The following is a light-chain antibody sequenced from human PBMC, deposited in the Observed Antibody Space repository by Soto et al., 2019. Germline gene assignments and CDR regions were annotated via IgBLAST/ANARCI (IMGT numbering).Light chain of an antibody. CDR2: RDN. V-gene: IGLV1-44*01. J-gene: IGLJ1*01. Sequence: VLTQPPSASGTPGQRFTVSCSGIRSNIGSNTVHWYQQLPGAAPKLLIYRDNQRPSGVPDRFSGSKSGTSASLAISGLQSADEGDYYCETWDDSQNVCYVFGNGTKVTVL. CDR1: RSNIGSNT. CDR3: ETWDDSQNVCYV.